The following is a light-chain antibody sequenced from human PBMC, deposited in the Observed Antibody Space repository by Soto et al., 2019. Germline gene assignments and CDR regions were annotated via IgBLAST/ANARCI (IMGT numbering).Light chain of an antibody. Sequence: IVMTQSAATLSVFPGERATLSCRASQSVSNNLAWYQQKPGQAPRLLIYGASTRATGIPARFSGSGSGTEFTLTISSLQSEDFAVYYCQQYNTWSPLTFGGGTKVETK. CDR1: QSVSNN. J-gene: IGKJ4*01. CDR2: GAS. V-gene: IGKV3-15*01. CDR3: QQYNTWSPLT.